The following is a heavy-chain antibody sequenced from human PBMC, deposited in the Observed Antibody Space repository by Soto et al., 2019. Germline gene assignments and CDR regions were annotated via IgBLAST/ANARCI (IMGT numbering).Heavy chain of an antibody. V-gene: IGHV4-30-4*01. J-gene: IGHJ3*02. CDR1: GGSISSGDSY. Sequence: QVQLQESGPGLVKPSQTLSLTCTVSGGSISSGDSYWSWIRQPPGRGLEWIGYIYCSGSTYYTPSLKRRVTISGDTSKHQFSLKLSSVTAADTAVYYCARATKTYYYDSSGYYYTFDIWGQGTMVTVSS. D-gene: IGHD3-22*01. CDR2: IYCSGST. CDR3: ARATKTYYYDSSGYYYTFDI.